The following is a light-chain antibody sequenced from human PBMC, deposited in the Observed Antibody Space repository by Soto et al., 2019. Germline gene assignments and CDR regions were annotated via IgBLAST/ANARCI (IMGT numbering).Light chain of an antibody. V-gene: IGLV2-14*01. CDR1: SSDIGGHNY. Sequence: QSALTQPASVSASPGQSITISCTGTSSDIGGHNYVSWYQNHPGKAPKLIIYEVTNRPSGISTRFSGSKSGNTASLTISGLQAEDEADYYCSSYTTGSPLVFGTGTKLTVL. CDR3: SSYTTGSPLV. J-gene: IGLJ1*01. CDR2: EVT.